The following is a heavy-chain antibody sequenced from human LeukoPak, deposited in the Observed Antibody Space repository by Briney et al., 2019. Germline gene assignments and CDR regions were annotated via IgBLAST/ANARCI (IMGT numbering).Heavy chain of an antibody. J-gene: IGHJ4*02. V-gene: IGHV3-21*01. CDR2: ISSSSSYI. Sequence: GGSLRLSCAASGFTFSSYSMNWVRQAPGKGLEWVSSISSSSSYIYYADSVKGRFTISRDNAKNSLYLQMNSLRAEDTAVYYCARVPNFDFWSGYYSPPPYYFDYWGQGTLVTVSS. D-gene: IGHD3-3*01. CDR3: ARVPNFDFWSGYYSPPPYYFDY. CDR1: GFTFSSYS.